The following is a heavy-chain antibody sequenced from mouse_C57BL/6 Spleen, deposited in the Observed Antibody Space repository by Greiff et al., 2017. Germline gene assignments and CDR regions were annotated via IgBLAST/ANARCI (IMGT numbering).Heavy chain of an antibody. CDR3: ARGFTPVVAGAMDY. CDR1: GYTFTSYW. Sequence: VQLQQPGAELVKPGASVKLSCKASGYTFTSYWMHWVKQRPGQGLEWIGMIHPNSGSTNYNEKFKSKATLTVDKSSSTAYMQLSSLTSEDSAVYYCARGFTPVVAGAMDYWGQGTSVTVSS. V-gene: IGHV1-64*01. J-gene: IGHJ4*01. D-gene: IGHD1-1*01. CDR2: IHPNSGST.